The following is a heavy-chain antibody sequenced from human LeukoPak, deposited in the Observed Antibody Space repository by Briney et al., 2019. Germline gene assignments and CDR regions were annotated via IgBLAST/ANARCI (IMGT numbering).Heavy chain of an antibody. J-gene: IGHJ3*02. Sequence: SETLSLTCTVSDGSISSSSYYWGWIRQPPGKGLEWIGSVYYSGSTYYNPSLKSRVTISVDTSKNQFSLKLSSVTAADTAVYYCARAVDYYDSSGYSHTFDIWGQGTMVTVSS. D-gene: IGHD3-22*01. CDR3: ARAVDYYDSSGYSHTFDI. CDR1: DGSISSSSYY. CDR2: VYYSGST. V-gene: IGHV4-39*07.